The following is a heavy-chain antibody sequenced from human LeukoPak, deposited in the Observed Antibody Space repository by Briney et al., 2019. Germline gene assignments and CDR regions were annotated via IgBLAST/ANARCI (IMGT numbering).Heavy chain of an antibody. D-gene: IGHD4-23*01. CDR3: ARSTVAPSAFDI. J-gene: IGHJ3*02. Sequence: GSLRLSCAASGFTFSDYYMSWIRQAPGKGLEWVSYISSSGSTIYYADSVKGRFTISRDNAKNSLYLQMNSLRAEDTAVYYCARSTVAPSAFDIWGQGTMVTVSS. CDR1: GFTFSDYY. CDR2: ISSSGSTI. V-gene: IGHV3-11*01.